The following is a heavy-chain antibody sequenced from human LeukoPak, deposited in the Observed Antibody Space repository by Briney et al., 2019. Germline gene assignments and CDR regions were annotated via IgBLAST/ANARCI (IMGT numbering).Heavy chain of an antibody. CDR2: INYSGST. D-gene: IGHD3-3*01. J-gene: IGHJ6*02. Sequence: SETLSLTCAVYGGSFSGYYWSWIRQPPGKGLEWIGEINYSGSTNYNPSLKSRVTISVDTSKNQFSLKLSSVTAADTAVYCCARGRVLEWLLIYYYYGMDVWGQGTTVTVSS. CDR1: GGSFSGYY. CDR3: ARGRVLEWLLIYYYYGMDV. V-gene: IGHV4-34*01.